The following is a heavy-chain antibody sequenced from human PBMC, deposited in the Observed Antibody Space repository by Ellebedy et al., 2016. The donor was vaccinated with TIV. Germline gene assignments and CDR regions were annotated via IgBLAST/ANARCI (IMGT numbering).Heavy chain of an antibody. D-gene: IGHD1-1*01. CDR1: GFTFTNYA. J-gene: IGHJ5*02. CDR3: AKGRATDKVDWFDP. Sequence: GGSLRLXCAASGFTFTNYAMTWVRQAPGKGLEWVSTIIGSGGDTYYADSVKGRFTISRDNSKNTLYLQMNSLRAEDTAFYYCAKGRATDKVDWFDPWGQGTLVTVSS. V-gene: IGHV3-23*01. CDR2: IIGSGGDT.